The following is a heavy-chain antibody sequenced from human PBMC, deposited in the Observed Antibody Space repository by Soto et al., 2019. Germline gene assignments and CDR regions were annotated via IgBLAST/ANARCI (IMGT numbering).Heavy chain of an antibody. D-gene: IGHD1-26*01. V-gene: IGHV3-15*07. J-gene: IGHJ4*02. CDR3: TTGRDDLLY. Sequence: EVQLVESGGGLVKPGGSLRLSCAVSGFTFDKVWMNWVRQAPGKGLEWVGRIKSKTDGGTTDYAAPVKGRFTISRDDSINMLYLQMNSLKTEDTDRYFGTTGRDDLLYWGQGTMVPVTT. CDR1: GFTFDKVW. CDR2: IKSKTDGGTT.